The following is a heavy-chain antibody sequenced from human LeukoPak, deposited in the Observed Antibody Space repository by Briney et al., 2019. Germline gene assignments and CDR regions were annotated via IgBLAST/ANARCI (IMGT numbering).Heavy chain of an antibody. CDR2: VSGRGDST. J-gene: IGHJ4*02. V-gene: IGHV3-23*01. CDR3: AKDQSGYNHYFDY. CDR1: GFTFSSYA. D-gene: IGHD3-3*01. Sequence: GSLRLSCAASGFTFSSYAISWVRQAPGKGLEWVSAVSGRGDSTYYADSVKGRFTISRDNSKNTLYLQMNSLRAEDTAVYYCAKDQSGYNHYFDYWGQGTLVTVSS.